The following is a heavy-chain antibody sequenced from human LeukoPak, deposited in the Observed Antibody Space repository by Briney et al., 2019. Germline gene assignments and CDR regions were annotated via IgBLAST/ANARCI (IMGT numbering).Heavy chain of an antibody. Sequence: GASVKVSCKASGGTFSSYAISWVRQAPGQGLEWMGGIIPIFGTANYAQKFQGRVTMTEDTSTDTAYMELSSLRSEDTAVYYCAISEGKAGSDSSSSSLVSRWSQGTLVTVSS. V-gene: IGHV1-69*06. CDR2: IIPIFGTA. J-gene: IGHJ4*02. D-gene: IGHD6-6*01. CDR3: AISEGKAGSDSSSSSLVSR. CDR1: GGTFSSYA.